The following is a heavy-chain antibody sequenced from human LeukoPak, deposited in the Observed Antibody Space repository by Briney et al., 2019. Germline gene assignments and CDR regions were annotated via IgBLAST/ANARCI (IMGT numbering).Heavy chain of an antibody. D-gene: IGHD2-21*01. Sequence: ASVKVSCKASGGTFSSYAISWVRQAPGQGLEWMGWINPNSGGTKYAQKFQGRVTMTRDTSISKAYMELSRLRSDDTAVYYCARGVRNFDLWGRGTLVTVSS. CDR3: ARGVRNFDL. CDR1: GGTFSSYA. J-gene: IGHJ2*01. V-gene: IGHV1-2*02. CDR2: INPNSGGT.